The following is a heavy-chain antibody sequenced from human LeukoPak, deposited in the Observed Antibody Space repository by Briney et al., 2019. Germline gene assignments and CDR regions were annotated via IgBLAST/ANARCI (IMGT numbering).Heavy chain of an antibody. CDR3: ARGIAVAGRGDYFDY. CDR2: IYYGGST. Sequence: SETLSLTCTVSGGSISSSSYYWGWIRQPPGKGLEWIGSIYYGGSTYYNPSLKSRVTISLDTSKNPFSLKLSSVTAADTAVYYCARGIAVAGRGDYFDYWGQGTLVTVSS. J-gene: IGHJ4*02. V-gene: IGHV4-39*07. CDR1: GGSISSSSYY. D-gene: IGHD6-19*01.